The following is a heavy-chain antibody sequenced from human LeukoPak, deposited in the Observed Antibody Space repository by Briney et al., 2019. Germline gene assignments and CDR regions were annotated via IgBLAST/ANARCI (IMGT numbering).Heavy chain of an antibody. Sequence: PGRSLRLSCAASGFTFSSYGMHWVRQAPGKGLEWVSAISGSGGSTYYAYSVKGRFTISRDNSKNTLYLQMNSLRAEDTAVYYCAKGRDSSGYGWFDPWGQGTLVTVSS. CDR1: GFTFSSYG. J-gene: IGHJ5*02. CDR2: ISGSGGST. D-gene: IGHD3-22*01. CDR3: AKGRDSSGYGWFDP. V-gene: IGHV3-23*01.